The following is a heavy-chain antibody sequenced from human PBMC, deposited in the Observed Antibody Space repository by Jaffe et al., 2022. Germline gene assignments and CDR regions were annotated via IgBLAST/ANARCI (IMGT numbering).Heavy chain of an antibody. V-gene: IGHV3-66*02. Sequence: EVQLVQSGGGLVQPGGSLRLSCVVSGFTVSSNNMRWVRQAPGKGLEWVSVIYSGGSTYYADSVKGRFTISRDNSKNTLYLQMNSLRAEDTAVYYCARDSQTNGLVDYWGQGTLVTVSS. CDR3: ARDSQTNGLVDY. CDR2: IYSGGST. D-gene: IGHD2-8*01. CDR1: GFTVSSNN. J-gene: IGHJ4*02.